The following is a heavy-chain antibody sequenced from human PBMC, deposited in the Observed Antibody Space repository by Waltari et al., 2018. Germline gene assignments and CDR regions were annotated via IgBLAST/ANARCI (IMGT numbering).Heavy chain of an antibody. CDR3: ARETDYYDSSGYYYPRIVYFDY. D-gene: IGHD3-22*01. CDR2: IYHSGST. Sequence: QVQLQESGPGLVKPSETLSLTCAVSGSSISSGYYWGWIRRPPGKGVEWIGSIYHSGSTYYNPSLKSRVTISVDTSKNQFSLKLSSVTAADTAVYYCARETDYYDSSGYYYPRIVYFDYWGQGTLVTVSS. J-gene: IGHJ4*02. V-gene: IGHV4-38-2*02. CDR1: GSSISSGYY.